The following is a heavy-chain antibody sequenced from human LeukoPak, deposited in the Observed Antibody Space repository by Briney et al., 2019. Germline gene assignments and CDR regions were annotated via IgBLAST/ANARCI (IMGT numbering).Heavy chain of an antibody. V-gene: IGHV1-24*01. D-gene: IGHD3-22*01. Sequence: AASVKVSCKVSGYTLTELSMHWVRQAPGKGLEWMGGFDPEDGETIYAQKFQGRVTMTGDTSINTAYMELSSLRSDDMGIYYCARAYKRDSTGPLGYWGQGTLVTVSS. J-gene: IGHJ4*02. CDR3: ARAYKRDSTGPLGY. CDR2: FDPEDGET. CDR1: GYTLTELS.